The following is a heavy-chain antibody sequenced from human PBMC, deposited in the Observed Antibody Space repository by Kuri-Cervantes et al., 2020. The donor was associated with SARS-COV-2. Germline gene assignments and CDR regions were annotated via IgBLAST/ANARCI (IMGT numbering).Heavy chain of an antibody. Sequence: LRLSCTVSGGSISGSSSYYWSWIRQPAGKGLEWIGYIYTSGSTNYNPSLKSRVTISVDTSKNQFSLKLSFVTAADTAVYYCARWNYDFWSGYYYPLIDYWGQGTLVTVSS. CDR2: IYTSGST. CDR3: ARWNYDFWSGYYYPLIDY. J-gene: IGHJ4*02. CDR1: GGSISGSSSYY. V-gene: IGHV4-61*09. D-gene: IGHD3-3*01.